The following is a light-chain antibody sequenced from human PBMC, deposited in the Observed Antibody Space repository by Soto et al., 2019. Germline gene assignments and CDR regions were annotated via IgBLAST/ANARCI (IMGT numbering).Light chain of an antibody. CDR1: QSFSSTF. CDR3: QQYASSVT. CDR2: GAS. Sequence: EILLTQSPDSLSLSPGDRATLSCSASQSFSSTFFAWYQQKPGQAPRLLIYGASSRATGIPDRFSGSGSGTDFTLTISRLEPEDFAVYYCQQYASSVTFGQGTKVEIK. V-gene: IGKV3-20*01. J-gene: IGKJ1*01.